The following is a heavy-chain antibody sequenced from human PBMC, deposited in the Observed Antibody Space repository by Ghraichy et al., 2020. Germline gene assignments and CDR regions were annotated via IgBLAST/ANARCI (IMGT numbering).Heavy chain of an antibody. Sequence: GSLRLSCAVYGGSFSGYYWSWIRQPPGKGLEWIGEINHSGSTNYNPSLKSRVTISVDTSKNQFSLKLSSVTAADTAVYYCARTYSMGFLKDAFDIWGQGTMVTVSS. CDR1: GGSFSGYY. J-gene: IGHJ3*02. CDR3: ARTYSMGFLKDAFDI. V-gene: IGHV4-34*01. CDR2: INHSGST. D-gene: IGHD6-13*01.